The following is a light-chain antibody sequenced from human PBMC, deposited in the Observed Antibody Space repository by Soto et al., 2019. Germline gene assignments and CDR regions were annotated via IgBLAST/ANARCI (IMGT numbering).Light chain of an antibody. Sequence: EIVLTQSPVTLSSSPGERVTLSCRASQTVSNNFLAWYQQKSGQAPSLLIYAASGRATGIPARFSGSGSGTDFTLTISRLEPEDFAVYYCQQYATSPWTFGLGTKVDIK. CDR2: AAS. V-gene: IGKV3-20*01. CDR1: QTVSNNF. J-gene: IGKJ1*01. CDR3: QQYATSPWT.